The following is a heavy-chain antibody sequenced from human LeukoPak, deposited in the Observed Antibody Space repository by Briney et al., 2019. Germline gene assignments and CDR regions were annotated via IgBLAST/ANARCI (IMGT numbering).Heavy chain of an antibody. D-gene: IGHD6-19*01. Sequence: PGRSLRLSCAASGFTFSGYAMHWVRQAPGKGLEWVAVISYDGSNKYYADSVKGRFTISRDNSKNTLYLQMNSLRAEDTAVYYCARAGSGWLHTTFDYWGQGTLVTVSS. CDR2: ISYDGSNK. CDR3: ARAGSGWLHTTFDY. V-gene: IGHV3-30*14. J-gene: IGHJ4*02. CDR1: GFTFSGYA.